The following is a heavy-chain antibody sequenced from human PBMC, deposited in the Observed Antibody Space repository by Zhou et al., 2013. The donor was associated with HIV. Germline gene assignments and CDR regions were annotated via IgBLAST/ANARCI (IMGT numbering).Heavy chain of an antibody. J-gene: IGHJ4*02. CDR3: ARGRTDYGGNSLIDS. CDR2: ISAYNGNT. Sequence: QVQLVQSGAEVKKPGASVKVSCKASGYTFITYGITWVRQAPGQGLEWMGWISAYNGNTKYEQEFQGRVTMTVDTSTSTAYMDLNNLRSDDTAVYYCARGRTDYGGNSLIDSWGQGTLVTVSS. CDR1: GYTFITYG. V-gene: IGHV1-18*01. D-gene: IGHD4-17*01.